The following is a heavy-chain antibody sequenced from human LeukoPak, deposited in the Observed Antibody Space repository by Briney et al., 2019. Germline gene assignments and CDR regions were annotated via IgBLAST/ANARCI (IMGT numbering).Heavy chain of an antibody. Sequence: SETLSLTCTVSGGSISSGGYYWSWIRQHPGKGLEWIGYIYYSGSTYYNPSLKSRVTISVDTSKNQFSLKLSSVTAADTAVYYCARDLAVRGVSWFDPWGQGTLVTASS. CDR3: ARDLAVRGVSWFDP. CDR1: GGSISSGGYY. V-gene: IGHV4-31*03. D-gene: IGHD3-10*01. J-gene: IGHJ5*02. CDR2: IYYSGST.